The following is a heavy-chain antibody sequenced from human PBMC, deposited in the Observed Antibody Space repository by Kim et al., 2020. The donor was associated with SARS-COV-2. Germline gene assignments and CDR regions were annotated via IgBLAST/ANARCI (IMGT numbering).Heavy chain of an antibody. Sequence: GGSLRLSCAASGFTFSNAWMSWVRQAPGKGLEWVGRIKSKTDGGTTDYAAPVKGRFTISRDDSKNTLYLQMNSLKTEDTAVYYCTTAFASYYDFWSGYYKVPRDDYWGQGTLVTVSS. CDR3: TTAFASYYDFWSGYYKVPRDDY. CDR1: GFTFSNAW. CDR2: IKSKTDGGTT. D-gene: IGHD3-3*01. V-gene: IGHV3-15*01. J-gene: IGHJ4*02.